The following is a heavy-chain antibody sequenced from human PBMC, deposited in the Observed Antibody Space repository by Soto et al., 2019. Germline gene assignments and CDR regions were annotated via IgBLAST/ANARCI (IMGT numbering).Heavy chain of an antibody. CDR3: ARDRGYSYGSYYYGMDV. J-gene: IGHJ6*02. CDR2: IYYSGST. V-gene: IGHV4-59*01. D-gene: IGHD5-18*01. CDR1: GGSISSYY. Sequence: PSETLSLTCTVSGGSISSYYWSWIRQPPGKGLEWIGYIYYSGSTNYNPSLKSRVTISVDTSKNQFSLKLSSVTAADTAVYYCARDRGYSYGSYYYGMDVWGQGTTVTVSS.